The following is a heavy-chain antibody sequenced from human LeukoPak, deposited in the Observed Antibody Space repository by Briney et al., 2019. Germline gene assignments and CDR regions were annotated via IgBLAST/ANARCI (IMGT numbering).Heavy chain of an antibody. D-gene: IGHD3-10*01. Sequence: ASETLSLTCAVYGGSFSGYYWSWIRQPPGKGLEWIGEINHSGSTNYNPSLKSRVTISVDTSKNQFSLKLSSVTAADTAVYYCARYRYYYGAGSYSSWGQGTLVTVSS. J-gene: IGHJ4*02. V-gene: IGHV4-34*01. CDR3: ARYRYYYGAGSYSS. CDR1: GGSFSGYY. CDR2: INHSGST.